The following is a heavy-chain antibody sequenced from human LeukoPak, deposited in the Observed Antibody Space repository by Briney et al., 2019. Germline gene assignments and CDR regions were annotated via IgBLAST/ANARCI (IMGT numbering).Heavy chain of an antibody. D-gene: IGHD6-13*01. CDR2: INHSGST. V-gene: IGHV4-34*01. CDR3: ARGPRIAAAGTRYGY. Sequence: SETLSLTCAVYVGSFSGYYWSWIRQPPGKGLERIGEINHSGSTNYNPSLKSRVTISVDTSKNQFSLKLSSVTAADTAVYYCARGPRIAAAGTRYGYWGQGTLVTVSS. CDR1: VGSFSGYY. J-gene: IGHJ4*02.